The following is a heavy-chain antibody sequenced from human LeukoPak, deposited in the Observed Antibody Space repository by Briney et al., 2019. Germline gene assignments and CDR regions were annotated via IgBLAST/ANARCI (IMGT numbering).Heavy chain of an antibody. CDR1: GYTFTGYY. V-gene: IGHV1-2*02. CDR2: INPNSGGT. Sequence: EASVKVSCKASGYTFTGYYTHWVRQAPGQGLEWMGWINPNSGGTNYAQKFQGRVTMTRDTSISTAYMELSRLRSDDTAVYYCARVPLEYSSGWFDYWGQGTLVTVSS. CDR3: ARVPLEYSSGWFDY. J-gene: IGHJ4*02. D-gene: IGHD6-19*01.